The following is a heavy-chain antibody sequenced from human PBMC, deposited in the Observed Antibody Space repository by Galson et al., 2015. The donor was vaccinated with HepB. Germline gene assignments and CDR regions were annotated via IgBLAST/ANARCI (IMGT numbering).Heavy chain of an antibody. CDR3: VREVGISSEWYFDL. CDR1: GYTFTANF. CDR2: INPKSGDT. D-gene: IGHD6-6*01. V-gene: IGHV1-2*06. J-gene: IGHJ2*01. Sequence: SVKVSCKASGYTFTANFIHWVRQAPGQGLEWMGRINPKSGDTNSAQKFQGRVTMTRDTSINTAYMELSGLISDDTAVYYCVREVGISSEWYFDLWGRGTLVTVSS.